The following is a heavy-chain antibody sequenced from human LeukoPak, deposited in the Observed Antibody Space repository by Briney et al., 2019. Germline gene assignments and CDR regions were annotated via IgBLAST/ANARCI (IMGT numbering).Heavy chain of an antibody. D-gene: IGHD6-25*01. CDR1: GFTFTVYE. CDR2: IGSSDSTT. Sequence: PGGSLRLSCVASGFTFTVYEMNWVRQAPGKGLEWLSYIGSSDSTTHYADSVMGRFTISRDNAKNSLYLQMNSLRVEDTAVYYCARDGTPNYGSGWVYMDVWGEGTTVTISS. CDR3: ARDGTPNYGSGWVYMDV. J-gene: IGHJ6*03. V-gene: IGHV3-48*03.